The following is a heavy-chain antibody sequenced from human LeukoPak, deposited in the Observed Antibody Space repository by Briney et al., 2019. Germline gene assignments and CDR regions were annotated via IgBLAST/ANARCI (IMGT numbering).Heavy chain of an antibody. D-gene: IGHD5-24*01. V-gene: IGHV4-39*07. CDR3: ASGRDGYNYHDY. CDR2: IYYSGST. J-gene: IGHJ4*02. Sequence: TPSETLSLTCTVSGGSISSSSYYWGWIRQPPGKGLEWIGSIYYSGSTYYNPSLKSRVTISVDTSKNQFSLKLSSVTAADTAVYYCASGRDGYNYHDYWGQGTLVTVSS. CDR1: GGSISSSSYY.